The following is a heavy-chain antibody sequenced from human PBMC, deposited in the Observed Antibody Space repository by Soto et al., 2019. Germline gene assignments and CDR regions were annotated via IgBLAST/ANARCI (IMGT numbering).Heavy chain of an antibody. CDR3: ARHSVLVVTPRETWGKDI. CDR2: INAGNGDT. D-gene: IGHD2-15*01. V-gene: IGHV1-3*01. CDR1: GYIFISYA. Sequence: ASVKVSCKASGYIFISYAMHWVRQAPGQSLEWMGWINAGNGDTKYSQKFQGRVTITRDTSATTAYMELSRLRSEDTAVYYCARHSVLVVTPRETWGKDIWGTGSSST. J-gene: IGHJ6*04.